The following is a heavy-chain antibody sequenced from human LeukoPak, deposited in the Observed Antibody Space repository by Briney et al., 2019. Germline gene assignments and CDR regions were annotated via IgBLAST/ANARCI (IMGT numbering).Heavy chain of an antibody. CDR2: IKQDGSEK. CDR3: ARDRGSSSDY. J-gene: IGHJ4*02. CDR1: GFTFSNFW. V-gene: IGHV3-7*01. D-gene: IGHD6-6*01. Sequence: GGSLRLSCAASGFTFSNFWMSWVRQAPGKGLEWVANIKQDGSEKYYVDSVKGRFTISRDNAKSSLYLQMNSLRAEDTAVYYCARDRGSSSDYWGQGVLVTVSS.